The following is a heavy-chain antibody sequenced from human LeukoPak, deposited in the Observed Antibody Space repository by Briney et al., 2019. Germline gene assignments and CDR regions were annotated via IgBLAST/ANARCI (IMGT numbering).Heavy chain of an antibody. Sequence: ASVKVSCKASGYTFTGYYMHWVRQAPGQGLEWMGWIDPNSGGTNYAQKLQGRVTMTTDTSTSTAYMELRSLRSDDTAVYYCAATHCGDGRCYWFSLDFWGQGTLLTVSS. V-gene: IGHV1-2*02. CDR1: GYTFTGYY. J-gene: IGHJ4*02. D-gene: IGHD2-15*01. CDR3: AATHCGDGRCYWFSLDF. CDR2: IDPNSGGT.